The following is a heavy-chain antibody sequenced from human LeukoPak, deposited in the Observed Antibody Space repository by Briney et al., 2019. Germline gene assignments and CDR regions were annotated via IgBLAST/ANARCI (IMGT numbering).Heavy chain of an antibody. CDR1: GFTFSSYG. J-gene: IGHJ4*02. CDR2: IWYDGSNK. CDR3: ARVHRDDYDFWSGYYPEQYYFDY. V-gene: IGHV3-33*01. D-gene: IGHD3-3*01. Sequence: GGSLRLSCAASGFTFSSYGMHWVRQAPGKGLEWVAVIWYDGSNKYYADSVKGRFTISRDNSKNTLYLQMNSLRAEDTAVYYCARVHRDDYDFWSGYYPEQYYFDYWGQGTLVTVSS.